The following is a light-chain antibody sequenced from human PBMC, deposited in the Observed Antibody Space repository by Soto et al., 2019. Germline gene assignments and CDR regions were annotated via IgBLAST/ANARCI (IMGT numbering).Light chain of an antibody. Sequence: EIGWTQSPGTLSLSPGERATLSCRASQSVSSSYLAWYQQKPGQAPRLLIYGASSRATGIPDRFSGSGSGTDFTLTISRLEPEDFAVYYCQQYGSSPPITFGPGTKVDIK. V-gene: IGKV3-20*01. CDR3: QQYGSSPPIT. CDR2: GAS. J-gene: IGKJ3*01. CDR1: QSVSSSY.